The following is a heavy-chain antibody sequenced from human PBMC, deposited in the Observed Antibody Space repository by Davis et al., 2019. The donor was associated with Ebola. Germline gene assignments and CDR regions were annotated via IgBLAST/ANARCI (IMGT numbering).Heavy chain of an antibody. CDR3: ARTSTRLDV. Sequence: LTCAASGFTFSTYWMSWVRQAPGKGLEWVANIKLDGSEIHYMDSVKGRFTISRDNIKNSLFLQMNSLRAEDTAVYYCARTSTRLDVWGQGTTVTVSS. CDR2: IKLDGSEI. J-gene: IGHJ6*02. CDR1: GFTFSTYW. V-gene: IGHV3-7*03.